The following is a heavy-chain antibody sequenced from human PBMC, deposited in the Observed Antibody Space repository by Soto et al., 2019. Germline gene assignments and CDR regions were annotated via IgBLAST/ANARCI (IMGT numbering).Heavy chain of an antibody. CDR2: ISSNGSNK. Sequence: QVQLVESGGGVVQPGRSLRLSCAASGFTFSNYGMHWVRQAPGKGLEWVALISSNGSNKYYADSVKGRFTISRDNSNNALFLQMSRLRAEDAAVYYCANYGDTSGSADYWGQGTLVTVSS. D-gene: IGHD4-17*01. CDR3: ANYGDTSGSADY. CDR1: GFTFSNYG. V-gene: IGHV3-30*18. J-gene: IGHJ4*02.